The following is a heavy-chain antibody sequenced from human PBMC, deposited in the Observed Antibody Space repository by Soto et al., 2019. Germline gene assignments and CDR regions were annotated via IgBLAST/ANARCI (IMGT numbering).Heavy chain of an antibody. CDR1: GGSFSGYY. D-gene: IGHD3-16*02. CDR2: INHSGST. J-gene: IGHJ4*02. Sequence: SETLSLTCAVYGGSFSGYYWSWIRQPPGKGPEWIGEINHSGSTNYNPSLKSRVTISVDTSKNQFSLKLSSVTAADTAVYYCARGWGITFGGVIVGPYFDYWGQGTLVTVSS. V-gene: IGHV4-34*01. CDR3: ARGWGITFGGVIVGPYFDY.